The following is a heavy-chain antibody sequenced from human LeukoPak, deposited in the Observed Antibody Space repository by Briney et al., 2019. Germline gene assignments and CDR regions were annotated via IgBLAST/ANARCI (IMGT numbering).Heavy chain of an antibody. V-gene: IGHV4-59*08. D-gene: IGHD3-3*01. CDR3: ARRGNDFWSGQYGMDV. J-gene: IGHJ6*02. CDR1: GGSISSYY. Sequence: PSETLSLTCTVSGGSISSYYWSWIRQPPGKGLEWIGYIYYSGSTNYNPSLKSRVTISVDTSKNQFSLKLSSVTAADTAVYYCARRGNDFWSGQYGMDVWGQGTTVTVSS. CDR2: IYYSGST.